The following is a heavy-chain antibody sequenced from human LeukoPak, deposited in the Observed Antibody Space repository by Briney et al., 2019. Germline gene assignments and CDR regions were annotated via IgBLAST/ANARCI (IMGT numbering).Heavy chain of an antibody. V-gene: IGHV3-23*01. CDR1: GFTLNNYG. Sequence: GGSLRLSCTASGFTLNNYGMSWVGPAPRQGVEWVSSIITTGGVPDLADSVKGRFTISRDNSSNTLYMQMNSLRAEDAAVYYCAREGESLTSVWADIVATRGMDVWCKGATVTVSS. CDR3: AREGESLTSVWADIVATRGMDV. CDR2: IITTGGVP. D-gene: IGHD5-12*01. J-gene: IGHJ6*03.